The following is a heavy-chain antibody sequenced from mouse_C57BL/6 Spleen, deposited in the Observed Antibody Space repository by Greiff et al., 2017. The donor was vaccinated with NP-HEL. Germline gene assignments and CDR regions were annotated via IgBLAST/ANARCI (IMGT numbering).Heavy chain of an antibody. CDR3: ARRGYYDWFAD. V-gene: IGHV1-18*01. Sequence: EVQLQQSGPELVKPGASVKIPCKASGYTFTDYNMDWVKQSHGKSLEWIGDINPNNGGTIYNQKFKGKATLTVDKSSSTAYMELRSLTSEDTAVYYCARRGYYDWFADWGQGTLVTVSA. J-gene: IGHJ3*01. D-gene: IGHD2-3*01. CDR2: INPNNGGT. CDR1: GYTFTDYN.